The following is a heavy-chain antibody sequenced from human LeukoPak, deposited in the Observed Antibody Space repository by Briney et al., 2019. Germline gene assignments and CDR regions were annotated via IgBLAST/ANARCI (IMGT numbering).Heavy chain of an antibody. CDR1: GFTFSSCA. V-gene: IGHV3-23*01. CDR3: AKEDGDYVITHWFDP. D-gene: IGHD4-17*01. J-gene: IGHJ5*02. Sequence: GGSLRLSCAASGFTFSSCAMSWVRQAPGKGLEWVSAISGSGGSTYYADSVKGRFTISRDNSKNTLYLQMNSLRAEDTAVYYCAKEDGDYVITHWFDPWGQGTLVTVSS. CDR2: ISGSGGST.